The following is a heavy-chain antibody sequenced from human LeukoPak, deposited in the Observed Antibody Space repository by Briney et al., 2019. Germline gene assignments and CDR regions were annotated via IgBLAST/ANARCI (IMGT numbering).Heavy chain of an antibody. D-gene: IGHD2-15*01. CDR1: GFTFSSYA. CDR2: IRSNGGST. CDR3: ARALRGFDY. V-gene: IGHV3-64*01. Sequence: AGSLRLSCAAAGFTFSSYAMHWVRQPPGRGLEYVSAIRSNGGSTYYANSVKGRFTISRDNSKNTLYLQMGSLRAEDMAVYYCARALRGFDYWGQGTLVTVSS. J-gene: IGHJ4*02.